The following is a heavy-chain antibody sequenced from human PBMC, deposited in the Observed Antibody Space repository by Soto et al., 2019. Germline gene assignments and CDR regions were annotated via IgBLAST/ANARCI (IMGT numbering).Heavy chain of an antibody. CDR2: INSDGSST. D-gene: IGHD3-3*01. CDR1: GFTFSSYW. J-gene: IGHJ6*02. V-gene: IGHV3-74*01. CDR3: ARERTYYDFWSGYYPRQYYYYGMAV. Sequence: GGSLRLSCAASGFTFSSYWMHWVRQAPGKGLAWVSRINSDGSSTSYADSVKGRFTISRDNAKNTLYLQMNSLRAEDTAVYYCARERTYYDFWSGYYPRQYYYYGMAVCVPATTFTVS.